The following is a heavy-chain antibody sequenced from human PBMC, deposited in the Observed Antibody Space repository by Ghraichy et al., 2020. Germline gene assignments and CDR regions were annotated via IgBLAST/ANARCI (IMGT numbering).Heavy chain of an antibody. V-gene: IGHV1-18*01. CDR2: ISAYNGNT. Sequence: VKVSCKASGYTFTSYGISWVRQAPGQGLEWMGWISAYNGNTNYAQKLQGRVTMTTDTSTSTAYMELRSLRSDDTAVYYCARFYYDFWSGYYWFDPWGQGTLVTVSS. CDR3: ARFYYDFWSGYYWFDP. J-gene: IGHJ5*02. CDR1: GYTFTSYG. D-gene: IGHD3-3*01.